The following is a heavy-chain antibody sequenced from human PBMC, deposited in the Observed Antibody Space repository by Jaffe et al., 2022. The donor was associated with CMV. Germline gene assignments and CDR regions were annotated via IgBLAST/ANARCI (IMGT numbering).Heavy chain of an antibody. Sequence: EVQLVESGGGLVQPGGSLRLSCSASGFTFSSYDMHWVRQAPGKGLEYVAAVSSDGGSTDYADSVKGRFTISRDNSKNTLHLQMSSLRAEDTAVYYCVKVKRILELPSGMPLPEDYYFMDVWGKGTAVTVSS. D-gene: IGHD2-2*01. CDR2: VSSDGGST. CDR3: VKVKRILELPSGMPLPEDYYFMDV. CDR1: GFTFSSYD. V-gene: IGHV3-64D*06. J-gene: IGHJ6*03.